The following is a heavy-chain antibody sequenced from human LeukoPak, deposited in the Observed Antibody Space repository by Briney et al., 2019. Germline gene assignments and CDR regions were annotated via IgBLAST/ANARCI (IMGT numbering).Heavy chain of an antibody. CDR1: GFTFSSYE. D-gene: IGHD3-10*01. CDR3: ARESGFRGDAFDI. CDR2: ISSSGSTI. J-gene: IGHJ3*02. V-gene: IGHV3-48*03. Sequence: GGSLTLSCAASGFTFSSYEMNWVRQAPGKGLEWVSYISSSGSTIYYADSVKGRFTISRDNAKNSLYLQMNSLRAEDTAIYYCARESGFRGDAFDIWGQGTMVTVSS.